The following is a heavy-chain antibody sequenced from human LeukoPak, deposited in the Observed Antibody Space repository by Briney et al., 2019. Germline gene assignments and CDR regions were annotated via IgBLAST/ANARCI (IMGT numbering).Heavy chain of an antibody. D-gene: IGHD3-10*01. CDR1: GFTFSDYW. CDR2: IHQAGSAK. J-gene: IGHJ4*02. V-gene: IGHV3-7*01. CDR3: ARDSGYGSGNDRNTNLDY. Sequence: GGSLRLSCVVSGFTFSDYWMSWVRRAPGKGLEWVANIHQAGSAKFYVDSVRGRFTISRDNARNSLYLQMDSLTPEDAAVYYCARDSGYGSGNDRNTNLDYWGQGTLVTVSP.